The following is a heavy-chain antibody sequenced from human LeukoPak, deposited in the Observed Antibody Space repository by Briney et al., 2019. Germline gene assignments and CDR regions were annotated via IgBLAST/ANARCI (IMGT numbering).Heavy chain of an antibody. CDR1: GGSISSSSYY. J-gene: IGHJ4*02. CDR3: ARHSGLGVISPYSDY. Sequence: SETLSLTCTVSGGSISSSSYYWGWIRQPPGKGLEWIGIVSNSGSTHYNPSLKSRVYISVDTSKNQFSLKLISVTAADTAAYYCARHSGLGVISPYSDYWGQGTLVTVSS. D-gene: IGHD3-22*01. CDR2: VSNSGST. V-gene: IGHV4-39*01.